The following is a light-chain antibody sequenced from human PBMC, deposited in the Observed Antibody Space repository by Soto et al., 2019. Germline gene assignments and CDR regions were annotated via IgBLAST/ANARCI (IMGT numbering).Light chain of an antibody. CDR1: QSISSY. J-gene: IGKJ5*01. V-gene: IGKV1-39*01. CDR3: QQIYSTPRIT. CDR2: AAS. Sequence: SASVGDRVTIACGTSQSISSYLNWYQQKPGKAPKLLIYAASSLQSGVPSRFSGSGSGTDFTLTISSLQPQDFATYYCQQIYSTPRITFGQGTRLEI.